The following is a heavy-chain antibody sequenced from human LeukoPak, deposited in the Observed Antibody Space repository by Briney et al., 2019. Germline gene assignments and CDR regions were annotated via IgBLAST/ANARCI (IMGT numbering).Heavy chain of an antibody. J-gene: IGHJ6*03. CDR2: IYPSGST. V-gene: IGHV4-38-2*02. CDR1: GYSISSGYY. Sequence: SETLSLTCTVSGYSISSGYYWGWIRQPPGKGLEWIGSIYPSGSTYYNPSLKSRVTISVDTSKNQFSLKLSSVTAADTAVYYCARARNLYYYYMDVWGKGTTVTVSS. CDR3: ARARNLYYYYMDV.